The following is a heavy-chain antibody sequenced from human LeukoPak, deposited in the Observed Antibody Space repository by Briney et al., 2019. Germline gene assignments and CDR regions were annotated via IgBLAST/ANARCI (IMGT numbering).Heavy chain of an antibody. CDR3: ARGLYYYGSGNDAFDI. Sequence: PSETLSLTCTVSGYSISSGYYWGWIRQPPGKGLEWIGSIYHSGSTYYNPSLKSRVTISVDTSKNQFSLKLRSVTAADTAVYYCARGLYYYGSGNDAFDIWGQGTMVTVSS. CDR1: GYSISSGYY. D-gene: IGHD3-10*01. J-gene: IGHJ3*02. CDR2: IYHSGST. V-gene: IGHV4-38-2*02.